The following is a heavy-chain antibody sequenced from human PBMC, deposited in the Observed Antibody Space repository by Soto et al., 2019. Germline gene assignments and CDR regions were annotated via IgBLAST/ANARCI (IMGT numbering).Heavy chain of an antibody. CDR1: GDTFNKYT. Sequence: QVQLVQSGAEVREPGSSVKVSCKVSGDTFNKYTINWVRQAPGQGLEWMAGIIPIYGTANYALKFHDRIKVTADESTATADRELNSPTSEDTAIYYCARDGQGYNYWYFDLWGRGTLITVSS. J-gene: IGHJ2*01. D-gene: IGHD5-12*01. CDR2: IIPIYGTA. V-gene: IGHV1-69*01. CDR3: ARDGQGYNYWYFDL.